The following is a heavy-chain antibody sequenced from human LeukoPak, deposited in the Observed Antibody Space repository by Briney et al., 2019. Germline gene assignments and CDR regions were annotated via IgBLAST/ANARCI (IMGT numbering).Heavy chain of an antibody. V-gene: IGHV4-59*01. J-gene: IGHJ6*03. CDR2: IYYSGST. Sequence: SETLSLTCTVSGGSISSYYWSWIRQPPGKGLEWIGYIYYSGSTNYNPTLKSRVTISVDTSKNQFSLKLSSVTAADTAVYYCARATWGYYDSSGYYPAYYYYMDVWGKGTTVTVSS. D-gene: IGHD3-22*01. CDR3: ARATWGYYDSSGYYPAYYYYMDV. CDR1: GGSISSYY.